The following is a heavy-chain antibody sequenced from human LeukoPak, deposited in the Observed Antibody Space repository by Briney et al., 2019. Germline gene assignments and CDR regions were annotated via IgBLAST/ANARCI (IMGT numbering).Heavy chain of an antibody. D-gene: IGHD6-19*01. CDR2: ISPTGANT. Sequence: PGGSLRLSCAASGFTFSSHSMNWVRQAPGKGLEWISSISPTGANTYFADSVKGHFTISRDASRKTLYLQMNSLRAEDTAVYYCATHRQYSSAWYFDYWGQGTLVTVSS. V-gene: IGHV3-23*01. CDR3: ATHRQYSSAWYFDY. CDR1: GFTFSSHS. J-gene: IGHJ4*02.